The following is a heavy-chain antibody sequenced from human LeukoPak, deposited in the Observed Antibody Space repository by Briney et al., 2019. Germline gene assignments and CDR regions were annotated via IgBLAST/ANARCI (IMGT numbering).Heavy chain of an antibody. J-gene: IGHJ4*02. D-gene: IGHD2-2*01. V-gene: IGHV3-48*03. Sequence: GGSLRLSCAASGFTFNNYEMNWVRQTPGKGQEWISYIDTTGTNIYYTDSVKGRFTISRDTAKNSLSLQMNSLRADDTAVYYCARDFKGYADYWGQGTLVTVSS. CDR3: ARDFKGYADY. CDR2: IDTTGTNI. CDR1: GFTFNNYE.